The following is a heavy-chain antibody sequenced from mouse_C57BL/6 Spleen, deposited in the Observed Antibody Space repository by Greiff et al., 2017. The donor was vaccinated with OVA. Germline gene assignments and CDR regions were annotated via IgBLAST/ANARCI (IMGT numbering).Heavy chain of an antibody. Sequence: VKLQQSGAELVRPGTSVKVSCKASGYAFTNYLIEWVKQRPGQGLEWIGVINPGSGGTNYNEKFKGKATLTADKSSSTAYMQLSSLTSEDSAVYFCARGRVITTVVADFDYWGQGTTLTVSP. CDR3: ARGRVITTVVADFDY. CDR1: GYAFTNYL. J-gene: IGHJ2*01. CDR2: INPGSGGT. V-gene: IGHV1-54*01. D-gene: IGHD1-1*01.